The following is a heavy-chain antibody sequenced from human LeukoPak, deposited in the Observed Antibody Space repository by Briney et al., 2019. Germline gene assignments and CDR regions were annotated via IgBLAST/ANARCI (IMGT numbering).Heavy chain of an antibody. CDR3: ARAPTRYFDL. V-gene: IGHV3-74*01. CDR1: GFTFSSYW. J-gene: IGHJ2*01. Sequence: GGSLRLSCAASGFTFSSYWMHWVRQAPGKGLVWVSHINSDGSSTSYADSVKGRFTISRDNAKNTLYLQMNCLRAEDTAVYYCARAPTRYFDLWGRGTLVTVSS. CDR2: INSDGSST.